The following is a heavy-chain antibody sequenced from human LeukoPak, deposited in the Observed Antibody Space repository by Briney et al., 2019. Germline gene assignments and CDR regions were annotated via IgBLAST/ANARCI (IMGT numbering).Heavy chain of an antibody. V-gene: IGHV2-5*02. CDR2: IFWDDDK. J-gene: IGHJ4*02. CDR1: GFSLSTNGVG. D-gene: IGHD5-12*01. CDR3: AHSGGNGYDWGPYYFDY. Sequence: SGPTLVKPTQTLTLTCVFSGFSLSTNGVGVGWIRQPPGKALEWLAFIFWDDDKRYSPSLEGRLTITKDTSRNQVVLTMINMDPVDTATYYCAHSGGNGYDWGPYYFDYWGQGTLVTVSS.